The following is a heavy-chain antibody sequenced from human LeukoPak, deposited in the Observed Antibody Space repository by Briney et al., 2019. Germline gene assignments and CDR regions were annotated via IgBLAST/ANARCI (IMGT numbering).Heavy chain of an antibody. V-gene: IGHV3-74*01. CDR2: INTDETRT. Sequence: GGSLRLSCAASGFTFSDYWMHWVRQAPGKGLVWVSRINTDETRTNYADSVKGRFTISRDNAKNTLYLQMNSLRAEDTAVYYCARVGVGAYYFDYWGQGTLVTVSS. CDR3: ARVGVGAYYFDY. J-gene: IGHJ4*02. D-gene: IGHD3-3*01. CDR1: GFTFSDYW.